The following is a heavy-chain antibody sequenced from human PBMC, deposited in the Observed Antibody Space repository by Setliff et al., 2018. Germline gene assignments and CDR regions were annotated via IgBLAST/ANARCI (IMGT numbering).Heavy chain of an antibody. CDR2: ISSSSDTI. CDR1: GFTFSNYG. V-gene: IGHV3-48*04. D-gene: IGHD3-22*01. Sequence: ETLSLSCAASGFTFSNYGMTWVRQAPGKGLEWVSYISSSSDTIYYADPVKGRFTISRDNAKNSLYLQMNSLGAEDTALYYCARAHRYFSDTSGYFYDQGRSAFDVWGQGTMVTVSS. CDR3: ARAHRYFSDTSGYFYDQGRSAFDV. J-gene: IGHJ3*01.